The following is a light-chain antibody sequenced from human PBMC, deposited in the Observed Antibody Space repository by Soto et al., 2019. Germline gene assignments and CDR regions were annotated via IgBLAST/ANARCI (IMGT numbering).Light chain of an antibody. V-gene: IGLV6-57*01. CDR3: RSYGRSTQV. J-gene: IGLJ2*01. CDR2: EDN. Sequence: NFMLTQPHSVSEAPGKTVTISCIRSSCSIASNYVQWYQQRPGSSPTTVIYEDNQRPSGVPDRFSGSIDSTSNSPSLSISGLKNEDEAYYYSRSYGRSTQVFGGGTKLTVL. CDR1: SCSIASNY.